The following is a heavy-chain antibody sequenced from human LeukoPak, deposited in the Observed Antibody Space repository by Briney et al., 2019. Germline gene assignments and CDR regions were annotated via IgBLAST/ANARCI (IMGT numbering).Heavy chain of an antibody. CDR3: AVGYNYGLTTFDY. Sequence: RGESLKISCKGSRYTFSSYWIGWVRQMPGKGLERVGIIYPGDSRTRYSPSFQGRVTISADRSISTAYLQWGSLEASDTALYYCAVGYNYGLTTFDYWGQGTLVTVSS. CDR1: RYTFSSYW. J-gene: IGHJ4*02. D-gene: IGHD5-18*01. CDR2: IYPGDSRT. V-gene: IGHV5-51*01.